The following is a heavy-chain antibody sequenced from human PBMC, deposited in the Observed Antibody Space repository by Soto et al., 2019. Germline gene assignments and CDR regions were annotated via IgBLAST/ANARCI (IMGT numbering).Heavy chain of an antibody. D-gene: IGHD1-20*01. Sequence: ESGGGVVQPGRSLRLSCAASGFTFSSYAMHWVRQAPGKGLEWVAVISYDGSNKYYADSVKGRFTISRDNSKNTLYLQMNSLRAEDTAVYYCARDSLTAWDYWGQGTLVTVSS. CDR1: GFTFSSYA. J-gene: IGHJ4*02. CDR3: ARDSLTAWDY. V-gene: IGHV3-30-3*01. CDR2: ISYDGSNK.